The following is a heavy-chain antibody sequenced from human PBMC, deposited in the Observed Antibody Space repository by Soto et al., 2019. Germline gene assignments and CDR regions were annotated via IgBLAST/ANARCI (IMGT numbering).Heavy chain of an antibody. CDR1: GCTFQTYA. J-gene: IGHJ5*02. D-gene: IGHD6-6*01. Sequence: QVQLVESGGGVVQPGRSLRLSCAASGCTFQTYAMHWVRQAPGKGLEWVALIWYDGTNEKYADSVRGRFTISRDNSKDTLYLQMNSLRGEDTAVYLCAKEGINSPSSRGWLAPWGQGTLVTVSS. CDR3: AKEGINSPSSRGWLAP. V-gene: IGHV3-33*06. CDR2: IWYDGTNE.